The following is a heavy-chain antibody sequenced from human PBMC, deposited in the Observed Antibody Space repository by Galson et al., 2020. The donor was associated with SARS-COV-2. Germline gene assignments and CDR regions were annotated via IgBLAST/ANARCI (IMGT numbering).Heavy chain of an antibody. Sequence: QLGESLKISFAGSGFTFSNYWMTWVRQAPGKGLEWVANINRDGSDKYYVDSVKGRFTISRDNAKNSLYLQMNSLRAEDTAVYYCAREPNDDYDGSLTYWGQGTLVTVSS. CDR1: GFTFSNYW. V-gene: IGHV3-7*01. D-gene: IGHD4-17*01. CDR3: AREPNDDYDGSLTY. J-gene: IGHJ4*02. CDR2: INRDGSDK.